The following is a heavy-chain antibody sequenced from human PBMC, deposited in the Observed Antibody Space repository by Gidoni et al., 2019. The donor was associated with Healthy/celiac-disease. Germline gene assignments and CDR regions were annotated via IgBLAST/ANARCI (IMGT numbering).Heavy chain of an antibody. Sequence: QVQLQPWGAGLLKPSETLSLTCAVYGGSFSGYYWIGEINHSGSTNYNPSLKSRVTISVDTSKNQFSLKLSSVTAADTAVYYCARNAMVVAAPSFDYWGQGTLVTVSS. CDR1: GGSFSGYY. J-gene: IGHJ4*02. V-gene: IGHV4-34*01. CDR2: INHSGST. CDR3: ARNAMVVAAPSFDY. D-gene: IGHD2-15*01.